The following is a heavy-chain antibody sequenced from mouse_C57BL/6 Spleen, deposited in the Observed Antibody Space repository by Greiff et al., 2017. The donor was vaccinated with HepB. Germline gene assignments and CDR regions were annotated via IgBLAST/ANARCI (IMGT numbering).Heavy chain of an antibody. CDR2: IDPSDSYT. D-gene: IGHD1-1*01. CDR3: AREVRSIFFDY. J-gene: IGHJ2*01. Sequence: QVQLQQPGAELVMPGASVKLSCKASGYTFTSYWMHWVKQRPGQGLEWIGEIDPSDSYTNYNQKFKGKSTLTVDKSSSTAYMQLSSLTSEDSAVYYCAREVRSIFFDYWGHGTTLTVSS. V-gene: IGHV1-69*01. CDR1: GYTFTSYW.